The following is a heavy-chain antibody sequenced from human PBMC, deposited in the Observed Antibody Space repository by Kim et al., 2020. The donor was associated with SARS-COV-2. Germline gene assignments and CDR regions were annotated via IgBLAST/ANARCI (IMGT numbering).Heavy chain of an antibody. CDR3: ATLDSSGYYKEYYFDY. D-gene: IGHD3-22*01. Sequence: ASVKVSCKVSGYTLTELSMHWVRQAPGKGLEWMGGFDPEDGETIYAQKFQGRVTMTEDTSTDTAYMELSRLRSEDTAVYYCATLDSSGYYKEYYFDYWGQGPLVPVSS. V-gene: IGHV1-24*01. J-gene: IGHJ4*02. CDR1: GYTLTELS. CDR2: FDPEDGET.